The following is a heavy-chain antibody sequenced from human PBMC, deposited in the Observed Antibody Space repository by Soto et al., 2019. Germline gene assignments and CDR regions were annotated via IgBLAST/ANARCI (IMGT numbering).Heavy chain of an antibody. CDR3: AKVYTQHYDILTGYYL. D-gene: IGHD3-9*01. CDR1: GYTFTSYG. CDR2: ISAYNGNT. V-gene: IGHV1-18*01. J-gene: IGHJ4*02. Sequence: QVQLVQSGAEVKKPGASVKVSCKASGYTFTSYGISWVRQAPGQGLEWMGWISAYNGNTNYAQKLQGRVTMTTDTSTSTADMELRSLRSDDTAVYYCAKVYTQHYDILTGYYLWGQGTLVTVSS.